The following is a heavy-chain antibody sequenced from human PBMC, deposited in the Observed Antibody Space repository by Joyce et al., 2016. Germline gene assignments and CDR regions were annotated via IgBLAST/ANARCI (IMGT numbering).Heavy chain of an antibody. Sequence: QAQLVQSGAEVKKPGSSVRVSCKATGGSLSDYAIQWVRQAPGQGLEWMGRFIPLLGTANYAQKFQGRVTITADEATNTAYLDLSSLRSEDTALYYCSRDRNGYDSRWGQGTLVTVSS. J-gene: IGHJ4*02. CDR3: SRDRNGYDSR. D-gene: IGHD5-12*01. V-gene: IGHV1-69*11. CDR1: GGSLSDYA. CDR2: FIPLLGTA.